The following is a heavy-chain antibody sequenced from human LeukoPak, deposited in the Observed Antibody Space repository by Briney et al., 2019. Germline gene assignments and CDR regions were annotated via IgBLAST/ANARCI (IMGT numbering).Heavy chain of an antibody. V-gene: IGHV4-31*03. D-gene: IGHD6-13*01. CDR1: GGSISSGGYS. J-gene: IGHJ4*02. Sequence: SQTLSLTCTVSGGSISSGGYSWSWIRQHPGKGLEWIGYIYYSGSTYYNPSLKSRVTISVDTSKNQFSLKLSSVTAADTAVYYCARGGPIARPHFDYWGQGTLVTVSS. CDR3: ARGGPIARPHFDY. CDR2: IYYSGST.